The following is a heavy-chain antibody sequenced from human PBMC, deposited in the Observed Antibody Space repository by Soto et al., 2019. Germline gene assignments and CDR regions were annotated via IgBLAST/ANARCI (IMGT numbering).Heavy chain of an antibody. CDR3: ARPTRYSYDSSGQAAWFDP. CDR2: IIPIFGTA. D-gene: IGHD3-22*01. CDR1: GGTFSSYA. Sequence: QVQLVQSGAEVKKPGSSVKVSCKAPGGTFSSYAISWVRQAPGPGLEWMGGIIPIFGTAAYAQKFQGRVTITADESTSTAYIELSSLRSGDTAVYYCARPTRYSYDSSGQAAWFDPWGQGTLVTVSS. J-gene: IGHJ5*02. V-gene: IGHV1-69*12.